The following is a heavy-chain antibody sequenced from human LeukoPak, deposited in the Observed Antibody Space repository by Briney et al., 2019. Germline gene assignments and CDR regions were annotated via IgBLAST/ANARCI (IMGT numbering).Heavy chain of an antibody. D-gene: IGHD5-12*01. J-gene: IGHJ3*02. CDR2: IYYSGST. V-gene: IGHV4-59*08. Sequence: SETLSLTCTVSGGSISSYYWTWIRQPPGKGLEWIGYIYYSGSTNYNPSLKSRVTISVDTSKNQFSLKLSSVTAADTAVYYCARRLRYINPDDAFDIWGQGTMVTVSS. CDR3: ARRLRYINPDDAFDI. CDR1: GGSISSYY.